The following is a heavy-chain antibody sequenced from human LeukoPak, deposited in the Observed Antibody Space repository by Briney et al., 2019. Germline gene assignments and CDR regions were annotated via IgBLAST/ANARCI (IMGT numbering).Heavy chain of an antibody. CDR1: GDSISNYY. CDR3: ARLGRTYYMDV. CDR2: LYHSGAA. Sequence: SETLSLTCTVSGDSISNYYWTWIRQTPGKGLEWIGNLYHSGAADYNPSLKTRVTTSVDTSKDQFSLSLRSSTAADTAVYFCARLGRTYYMDVWGTGTTVTVSS. J-gene: IGHJ6*03. V-gene: IGHV4-59*08. D-gene: IGHD1/OR15-1a*01.